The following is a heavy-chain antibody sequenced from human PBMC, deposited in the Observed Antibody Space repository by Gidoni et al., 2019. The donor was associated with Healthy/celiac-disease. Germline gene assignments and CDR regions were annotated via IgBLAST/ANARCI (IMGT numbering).Heavy chain of an antibody. CDR1: GFTFSSYA. J-gene: IGHJ6*02. Sequence: EVQLLESGGGLVQPGGSLRLSCAASGFTFSSYAMSWVRQAPGKGLEWVSAISGSGGSTYYADSVKGRFTISRDNSKNTLYLQMNSLRAEDTAVYYCAKGVGAQSYYYYGMDVWGQGTTVTVSS. CDR2: ISGSGGST. V-gene: IGHV3-23*01. D-gene: IGHD3-10*01. CDR3: AKGVGAQSYYYYGMDV.